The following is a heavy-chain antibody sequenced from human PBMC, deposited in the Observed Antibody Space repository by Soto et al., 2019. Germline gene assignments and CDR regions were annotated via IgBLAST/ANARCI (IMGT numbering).Heavy chain of an antibody. CDR1: GFTFSRYA. CDR2: ISASGGHT. V-gene: IGHV3-23*01. J-gene: IGHJ3*02. CDR3: GKDPNGDYVGAHDM. D-gene: IGHD4-17*01. Sequence: EVQLLESGGSLVQPGGSLRLSCAASGFTFSRYAMSWVRQAPGAGLEWVSGISASGGHTYYADSVEGRFTISRDNSRNTVFLQMNSLTAEDTALYYCGKDPNGDYVGAHDMWGRGTMVTVSS.